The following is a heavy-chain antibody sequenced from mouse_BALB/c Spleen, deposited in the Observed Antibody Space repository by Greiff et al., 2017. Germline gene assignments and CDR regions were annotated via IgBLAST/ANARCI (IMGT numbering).Heavy chain of an antibody. Sequence: EVKLQESGPGLVKPSQSLSLTCSVTGYSITSGYYWNWIRQFPGNKLEWMGYISYDGSNNYNPSLKNRISITRDTSKNQFFLKLNSVTTEDTATYYCATYYGYDRFAYWGQGTLVTVSA. CDR2: ISYDGSN. J-gene: IGHJ3*01. CDR1: GYSITSGYY. V-gene: IGHV3-6*02. D-gene: IGHD2-9*01. CDR3: ATYYGYDRFAY.